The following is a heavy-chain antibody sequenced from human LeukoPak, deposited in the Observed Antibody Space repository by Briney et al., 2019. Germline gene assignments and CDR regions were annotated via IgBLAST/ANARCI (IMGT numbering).Heavy chain of an antibody. CDR3: ARSSSGTYHY. V-gene: IGHV1-3*01. CDR2: INGDNGNA. CDR1: GYNFASYT. D-gene: IGHD3-10*01. J-gene: IGHJ4*02. Sequence: ASVKVSCKTSGYNFASYTMHWLRQAPGQSPEWMGSINGDNGNAKYSEKFQGRVTFTRDTSASSAYMELSRLRSEDTAVYYCARSSSGTYHYWGQGTLVTVSS.